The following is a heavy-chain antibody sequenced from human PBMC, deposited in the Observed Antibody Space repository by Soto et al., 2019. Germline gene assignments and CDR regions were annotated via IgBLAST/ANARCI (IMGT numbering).Heavy chain of an antibody. V-gene: IGHV3-30-3*01. Sequence: QVQLVESGGGVVQPGRSLRLSCAASGFTFSTYAMHWVRQAPGKGLEWVATISDDGSNKYYADSVKGRFTISRDNSKDTLYLQMNGLRAEDTAVYYCPREGHGDWFDPWGHGTLVTVSS. CDR1: GFTFSTYA. J-gene: IGHJ5*02. CDR3: PREGHGDWFDP. CDR2: ISDDGSNK. D-gene: IGHD3-10*01.